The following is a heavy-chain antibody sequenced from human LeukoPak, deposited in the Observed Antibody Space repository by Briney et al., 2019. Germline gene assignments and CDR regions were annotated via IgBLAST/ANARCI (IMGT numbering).Heavy chain of an antibody. CDR1: GASIGSSNW. J-gene: IGHJ4*02. D-gene: IGHD2-15*01. CDR3: AKDRGPPGLADTPTPIYSFDS. CDR2: IYHSGST. Sequence: SETLPLTCAVSGASIGSSNWWSWVRQPPGKALEWIGEIYHSGSTNYSPSLKSRVTISVDKSKNQFSLDVTSVTAADTAVYYCAKDRGPPGLADTPTPIYSFDSWGQGTLVTVSS. V-gene: IGHV4-4*02.